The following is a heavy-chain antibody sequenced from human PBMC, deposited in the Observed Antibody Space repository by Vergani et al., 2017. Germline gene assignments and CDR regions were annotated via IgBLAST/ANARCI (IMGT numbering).Heavy chain of an antibody. CDR1: GYTFTSYG. J-gene: IGHJ6*02. Sequence: QVQLVQSGAEVKKPGASVKVSCKASGYTFTSYGISWVRQAPGQGLEWMGWINAGNGNTKYSQKFQGRVTITRDTSASTAYMELSSLRSEDTAVYYCARDSRAESMDVWGQGTTVTVSS. CDR2: INAGNGNT. V-gene: IGHV1-18*01. CDR3: ARDSRAESMDV.